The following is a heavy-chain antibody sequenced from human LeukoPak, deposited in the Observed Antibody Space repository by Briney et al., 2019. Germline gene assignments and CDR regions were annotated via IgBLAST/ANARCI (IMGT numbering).Heavy chain of an antibody. CDR2: FDPEDGET. CDR1: GYTLTELS. CDR3: ATAPRTGSYKD. J-gene: IGHJ4*02. D-gene: IGHD1-26*01. Sequence: ASVKVSCKVSGYTLTELSMHWVRQAPGKGVEWRGGFDPEDGETIYAQKFQGRVTMTEDTSTDTAYMELSSLRSEDTAVYYCATAPRTGSYKDWGQGTLVTVSS. V-gene: IGHV1-24*01.